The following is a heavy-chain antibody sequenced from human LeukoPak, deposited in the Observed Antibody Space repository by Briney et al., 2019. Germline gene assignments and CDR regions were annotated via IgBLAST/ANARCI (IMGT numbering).Heavy chain of an antibody. CDR3: ARGRDCSSTSCYSGYYYYGMDV. CDR2: IYYSGST. CDR1: GGSISSYY. V-gene: IGHV4-59*01. J-gene: IGHJ6*02. D-gene: IGHD2-2*02. Sequence: SETLSLTCTVSGGSISSYYWSWIRQPPGKGLERVGYIYYSGSTNYNPSLKSRVTISVDTSKNQFSLKLSSVTAADTAVYYCARGRDCSSTSCYSGYYYYGMDVWGQGTTVTVSS.